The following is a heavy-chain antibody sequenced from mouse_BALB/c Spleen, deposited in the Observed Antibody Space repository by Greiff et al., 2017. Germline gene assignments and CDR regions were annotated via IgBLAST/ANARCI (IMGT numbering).Heavy chain of an antibody. Sequence: EVKLVESGGGLVQPGGSLKLSCAASGFTFSSYGMSWVRQTPDKRLELVATINSNGGSTYYPDSVKGRFTISRDNAKNTLYLQMSSLKSEDTAMYYCARDGYYRYDDAMDYWGQGTSVTVSS. D-gene: IGHD2-14*01. CDR3: ARDGYYRYDDAMDY. CDR1: GFTFSSYG. V-gene: IGHV5-6-3*01. CDR2: INSNGGST. J-gene: IGHJ4*01.